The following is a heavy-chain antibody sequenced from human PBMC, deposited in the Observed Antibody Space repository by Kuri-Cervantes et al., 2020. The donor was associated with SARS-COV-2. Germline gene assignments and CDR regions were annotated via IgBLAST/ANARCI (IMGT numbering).Heavy chain of an antibody. V-gene: IGHV3-21*01. CDR2: ISSSSSYI. D-gene: IGHD2-15*01. CDR1: GFTFSSYS. J-gene: IGHJ4*02. Sequence: GESLKISCAASGFTFSSYSMNWVRQAPGKGLEWVSSISSSSSYIYYADSVKGRFTISRDNAKNSLYLQMNSLRAEDTAVYYCARERSTLLSFDYWGQGTLVTVSS. CDR3: ARERSTLLSFDY.